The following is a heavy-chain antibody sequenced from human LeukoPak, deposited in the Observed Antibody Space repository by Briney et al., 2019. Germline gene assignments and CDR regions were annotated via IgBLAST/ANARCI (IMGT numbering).Heavy chain of an antibody. D-gene: IGHD6-13*01. CDR3: ARGRRYSSSWYFDY. V-gene: IGHV1-2*02. CDR1: GYTFTGYY. J-gene: IGHJ4*02. Sequence: ASVKVSCKASGYTFTGYYMHWVRQAPGQGLEWMGWINPNSGGTNYAQKFQGRVTMTRDTSISTAYMEPSRLRSDDTAVYYCARGRRYSSSWYFDYWGQGTLVTVSS. CDR2: INPNSGGT.